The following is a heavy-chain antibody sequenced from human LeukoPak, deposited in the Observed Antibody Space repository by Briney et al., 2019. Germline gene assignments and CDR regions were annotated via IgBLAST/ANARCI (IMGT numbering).Heavy chain of an antibody. J-gene: IGHJ6*03. D-gene: IGHD2-15*01. Sequence: SVKVSCKASGGTFSSYALSWVRQAPGQGLEWMGGIIPIFGTAQYAQKFQGRVTITADKSTSTAYMELSSLRSEDTAVYYCARAPVLGYCSGGSCYSYYYYMDVWGKGTTVTVSS. V-gene: IGHV1-69*06. CDR3: ARAPVLGYCSGGSCYSYYYYMDV. CDR1: GGTFSSYA. CDR2: IIPIFGTA.